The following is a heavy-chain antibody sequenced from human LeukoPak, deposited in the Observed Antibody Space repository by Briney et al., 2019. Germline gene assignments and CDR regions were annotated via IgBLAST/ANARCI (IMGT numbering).Heavy chain of an antibody. CDR3: TTDPPPYSGSFDY. D-gene: IGHD3-10*01. J-gene: IGHJ4*02. CDR2: IKSKTDGGTT. Sequence: GGSLRLSCAASGFTFSNAWMSWVRQAPGKGLEWVGRIKSKTDGGTTDYAAPVKGRFTISRDDSKNTLYLQMNSLKTEDTAVYYCTTDPPPYSGSFDYWGQGTLVTVSS. V-gene: IGHV3-15*01. CDR1: GFTFSNAW.